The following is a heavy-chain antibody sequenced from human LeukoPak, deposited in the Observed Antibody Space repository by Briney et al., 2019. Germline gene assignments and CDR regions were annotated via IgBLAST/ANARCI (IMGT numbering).Heavy chain of an antibody. J-gene: IGHJ3*02. V-gene: IGHV1-18*01. D-gene: IGHD1-26*01. CDR3: ASYSGSYYGPMDAFDI. CDR2: ISAYNGNT. CDR1: GYTFTSYG. Sequence: ASVKVSCKASGYTFTSYGISWVRQAPGQGLEWMGWISAYNGNTNYAQKLQGRVTMTTDTSTSTAYMELRSLRSDDTAVYYCASYSGSYYGPMDAFDIWGQGTMVTVSS.